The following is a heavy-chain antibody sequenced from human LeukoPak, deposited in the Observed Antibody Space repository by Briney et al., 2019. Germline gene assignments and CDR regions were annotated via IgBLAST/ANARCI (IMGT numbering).Heavy chain of an antibody. CDR1: GFNVTTNN. D-gene: IGHD6-19*01. J-gene: IGHJ4*02. V-gene: IGHV3-66*01. CDR3: ARENRAVAGSIGVDY. CDR2: FHAGGGP. Sequence: GGSLRLSCVGSGFNVTTNNMYWVRQAPGKGLECVSAFHAGGGPDYADSVRDRFTISRDNSKNTLYLQMNSLRAEDTAVYYCARENRAVAGSIGVDYWGQGTLVTVSS.